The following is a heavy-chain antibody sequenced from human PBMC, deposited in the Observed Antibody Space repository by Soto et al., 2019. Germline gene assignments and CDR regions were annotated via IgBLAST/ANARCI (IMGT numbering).Heavy chain of an antibody. V-gene: IGHV4-61*01. CDR2: IYYSGST. Sequence: ETLSLTCTVSGGSVSSGNYYWSWIRQPPGKGLEWIGYIYYSGSTNYNPSLKSRVTMSVDTSKNQFSLKLSSVTAADTAVYYCARDSIVAAETDPWGQGTLVTVSS. D-gene: IGHD6-13*01. CDR3: ARDSIVAAETDP. CDR1: GGSVSSGNYY. J-gene: IGHJ5*02.